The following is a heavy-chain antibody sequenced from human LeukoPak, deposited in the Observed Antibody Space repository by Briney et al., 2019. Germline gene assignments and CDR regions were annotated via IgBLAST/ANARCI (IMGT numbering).Heavy chain of an antibody. V-gene: IGHV4-61*02. CDR1: GGSISSGSYY. D-gene: IGHD6-13*01. J-gene: IGHJ4*02. Sequence: PSETLSLTCTVSGGSISSGSYYWSWIRQPAGKGLEWIGRIYTSGSTNYNPSLKSRVTISVDTSKNQFSLKLSSVTAADTAVYYCARAKRSSSSTYYFDYWGQGTLVTVSS. CDR3: ARAKRSSSSTYYFDY. CDR2: IYTSGST.